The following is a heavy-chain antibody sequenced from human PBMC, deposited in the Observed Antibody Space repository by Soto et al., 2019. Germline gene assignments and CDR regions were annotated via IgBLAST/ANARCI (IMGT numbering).Heavy chain of an antibody. J-gene: IGHJ5*02. D-gene: IGHD3-22*01. V-gene: IGHV1-69*14. Sequence: QVQLVQSGAEVKKPGSSVKVSCKASGGTFSSYAITWVRQAPGQGLEWMGGITPIFGTANYAQKFQGRGTIPADKSNSTDYMEVSSPRSEDTAVYYGARNRGHSSGYYPYWFDPWGQGTLVTVSS. CDR1: GGTFSSYA. CDR3: ARNRGHSSGYYPYWFDP. CDR2: ITPIFGTA.